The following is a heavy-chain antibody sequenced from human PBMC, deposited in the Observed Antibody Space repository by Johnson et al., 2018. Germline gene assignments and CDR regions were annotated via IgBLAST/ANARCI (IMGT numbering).Heavy chain of an antibody. CDR2: ISYDGGNK. Sequence: QVQLVESGGGVVQPWKSLRLSCAASGFTFSNYGMHWVRQAPGKGLEWVAFISYDGGNKYLADSGKGRFTISRDNSKNTMFLQMNSLRTEDTAVYYCGKESWSGLRDHVFGFWGQGTMVTVSS. J-gene: IGHJ3*01. CDR3: GKESWSGLRDHVFGF. CDR1: GFTFSNYG. V-gene: IGHV3-30*18. D-gene: IGHD3-3*01.